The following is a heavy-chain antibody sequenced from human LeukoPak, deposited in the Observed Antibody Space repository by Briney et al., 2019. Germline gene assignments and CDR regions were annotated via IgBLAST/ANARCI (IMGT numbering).Heavy chain of an antibody. CDR2: IYYSGST. J-gene: IGHJ3*02. CDR3: AGHEPDDAFDI. V-gene: IGHV4-61*01. Sequence: SETLSLTCTVSGGSVSSGSYYWSWIRQPPGKGLEWTGYIYYSGSTNYNPSLKSRVTISVDTSKNQFSLKLSSVTAADTAVYYCAGHEPDDAFDIWGQGTMVTVSS. CDR1: GGSVSSGSYY.